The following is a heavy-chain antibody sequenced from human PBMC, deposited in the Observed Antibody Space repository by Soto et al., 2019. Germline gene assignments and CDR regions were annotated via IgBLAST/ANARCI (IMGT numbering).Heavy chain of an antibody. V-gene: IGHV1-69*06. CDR1: GGTFSSYA. J-gene: IGHJ6*02. D-gene: IGHD2-2*02. CDR2: IIPIFGTA. Sequence: QVQLVQSGAEVKKPGSSVKVSCKASGGTFSSYAISWVRQAPGQGLEWMGGIIPIFGTANYAQKFQGRVTITADKSTSTAYMELSSLRSEDTAVYCCARVASCSTSCYRVYYYGMDVWGQGTTVTVSS. CDR3: ARVASCSTSCYRVYYYGMDV.